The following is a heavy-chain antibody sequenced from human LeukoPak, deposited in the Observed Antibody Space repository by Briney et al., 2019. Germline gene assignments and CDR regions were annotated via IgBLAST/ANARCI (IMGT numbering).Heavy chain of an antibody. CDR1: GGPLTSYY. V-gene: IGHV4-59*01. D-gene: IGHD3-10*01. CDR2: IYYRGST. Sequence: SETLSLTCAVSGGPLTSYYWSWIRQPPGKGLEWIGFIYYRGSTNYNPSLESRVTISVDTSKNRFSLKLSSVTAADTAVYYCAREVFGDLFRHFDYWGQGTLVTVSS. J-gene: IGHJ4*02. CDR3: AREVFGDLFRHFDY.